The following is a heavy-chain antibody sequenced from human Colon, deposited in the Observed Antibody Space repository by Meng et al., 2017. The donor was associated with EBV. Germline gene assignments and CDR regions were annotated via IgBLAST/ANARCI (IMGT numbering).Heavy chain of an antibody. J-gene: IGHJ4*02. CDR3: VRHTFSGNPGGIDS. CDR2: QCHADDT. D-gene: IGHD4-23*01. CDR1: GGPISRTGTC. V-gene: IGHV4-39*01. Sequence: QLQLRESGLGLVKPSGPLSLTCTVSGGPISRTGTCGGWIRQPPGKGLEWIGSQCHADDTYYNPSLMGRVTISVDTSKNQVSLKLTSVTAADTSIYYCVRHTFSGNPGGIDSWGQGILVTVSS.